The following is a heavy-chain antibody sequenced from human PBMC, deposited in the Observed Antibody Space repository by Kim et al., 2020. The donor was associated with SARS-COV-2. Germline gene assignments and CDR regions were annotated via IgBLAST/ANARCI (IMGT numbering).Heavy chain of an antibody. D-gene: IGHD3-3*01. CDR1: GGSFSDYN. CDR3: ARGRAGVVPAPVLGLGPCYDYYAVDV. CDR2: INHTGNT. J-gene: IGHJ6*02. V-gene: IGHV4-34*01. Sequence: SETLSLTCAVYGGSFSDYNWSWIRQPPGQGLEWIGEINHTGNTNVSPSLKSRITISVDPSKSQFSLRLKSMTATDTAVYYCARGRAGVVPAPVLGLGPCYDYYAVDVWGRGTPVAVSS.